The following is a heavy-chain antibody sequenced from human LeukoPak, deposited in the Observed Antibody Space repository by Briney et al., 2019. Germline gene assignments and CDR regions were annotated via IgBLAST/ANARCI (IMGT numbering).Heavy chain of an antibody. D-gene: IGHD6-13*01. CDR3: ARTLYIAAAPGGFDY. Sequence: ASVKVSCKASGYTFTGYYMHWVRQAPGQGLEWMGWINPNSGGTIYAQKFQGRVTMTRDTSISTVYMELSSLRSDDTAIYYCARTLYIAAAPGGFDYWGQGTLLTVSS. CDR2: INPNSGGT. CDR1: GYTFTGYY. V-gene: IGHV1-2*02. J-gene: IGHJ4*02.